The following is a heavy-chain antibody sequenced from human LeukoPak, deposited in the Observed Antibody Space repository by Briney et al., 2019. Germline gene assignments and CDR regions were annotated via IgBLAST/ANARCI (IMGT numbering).Heavy chain of an antibody. V-gene: IGHV1-18*01. CDR2: ISVYNGNT. CDR3: ARSRQQWLVPDY. Sequence: ASVKVSCKASGYTFTSYGISWVRQAPGQGLEWMGWISVYNGNTNYAQKLQGRVTMTTDTSTSTAYMELRSLRSDDTAVYYCARSRQQWLVPDYWGQGTLVTVSS. D-gene: IGHD6-19*01. J-gene: IGHJ4*02. CDR1: GYTFTSYG.